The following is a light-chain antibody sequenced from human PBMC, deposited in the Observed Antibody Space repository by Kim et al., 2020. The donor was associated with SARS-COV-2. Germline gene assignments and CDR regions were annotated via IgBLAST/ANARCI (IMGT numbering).Light chain of an antibody. CDR1: EDVKKY. CDR3: HQYESLPYT. CDR2: DAS. V-gene: IGKV1-33*01. Sequence: SASVGDRVTITCQASEDVKKYLNWYQQKPGQAPKLLIYDASNLETGVPSRFSGSGSETDFTFTINSLQPEDIATYFCHQYESLPYTFGQGTKLEIK. J-gene: IGKJ2*01.